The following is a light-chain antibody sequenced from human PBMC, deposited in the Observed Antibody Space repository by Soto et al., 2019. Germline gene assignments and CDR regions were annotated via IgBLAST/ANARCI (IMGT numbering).Light chain of an antibody. CDR1: QAISNY. V-gene: IGKV1-39*01. J-gene: IGKJ5*01. CDR3: QQCHATPLT. Sequence: DIKLKMSAAFLSASVSDRVTITCLASQAISNYLNWYQQKPGKAPNLLIFGAKTLQSGVPSRFSGSGYGTDFTLTITTLQPEDVGIYYCQQCHATPLTFGQGARLEIK. CDR2: GAK.